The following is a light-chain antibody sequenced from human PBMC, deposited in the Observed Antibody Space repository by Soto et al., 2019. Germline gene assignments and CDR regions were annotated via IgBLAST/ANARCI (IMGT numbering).Light chain of an antibody. J-gene: IGKJ5*01. CDR2: DAS. CDR3: QQYGNSPIT. Sequence: EVVLTQNHGTLSLSPGERATLSCRASQSVSSSYLAWYQQKPGQAPRLLIYDASIRATGIPDRFSGSGSGTDFTLTISRLEPEDFAVYYCQQYGNSPITFGQGTRLEVK. CDR1: QSVSSSY. V-gene: IGKV3-20*01.